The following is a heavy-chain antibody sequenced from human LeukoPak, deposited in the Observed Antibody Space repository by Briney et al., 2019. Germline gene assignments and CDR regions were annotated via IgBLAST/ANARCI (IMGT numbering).Heavy chain of an antibody. CDR2: ISSSSSYI. V-gene: IGHV3-21*01. CDR1: GFTFSSYS. D-gene: IGHD6-13*01. J-gene: IGHJ6*02. Sequence: GGSLRLSCAASGFTFSSYSMNWVRQAPGKGLEWVSSISSSSSYIYYADSVKGRFTISRDNAKNSLYLQMNSLRAEDTAVYYCARARTLYSSSRYSPPYGMDVWGQGTTVTVSS. CDR3: ARARTLYSSSRYSPPYGMDV.